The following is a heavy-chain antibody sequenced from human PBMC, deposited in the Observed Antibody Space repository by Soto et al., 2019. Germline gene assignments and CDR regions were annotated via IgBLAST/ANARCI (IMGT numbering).Heavy chain of an antibody. V-gene: IGHV1-3*01. D-gene: IGHD3-10*01. Sequence: GASVKVSCKASGYSFTNYAMHWVRQAPGQSLEWMGWINAGNGNTKSSQKFQGRVTFTRDTSARTAYMELSGLTSEDAAVYYCAGKMWXGELKKYYYGMGVWGQGTTVTVSS. CDR1: GYSFTNYA. J-gene: IGHJ6*02. CDR2: INAGNGNT. CDR3: AGKMWXGELKKYYYGMGV.